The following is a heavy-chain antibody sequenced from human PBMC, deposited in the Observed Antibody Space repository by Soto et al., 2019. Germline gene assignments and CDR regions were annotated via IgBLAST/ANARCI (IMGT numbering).Heavy chain of an antibody. V-gene: IGHV4-59*08. CDR1: GGSISSYY. CDR3: ARQGPELSFSDY. Sequence: SETLSLTCTVSGGSISSYYWSWIRQPPGKGLEWIGYIYYSGSTNYNPSLKSRVTISVDTSKNQFSLKLSSVTAADTAVYYCARQGPELSFSDYWGQGTLVTVSS. CDR2: IYYSGST. J-gene: IGHJ4*02. D-gene: IGHD3-16*02.